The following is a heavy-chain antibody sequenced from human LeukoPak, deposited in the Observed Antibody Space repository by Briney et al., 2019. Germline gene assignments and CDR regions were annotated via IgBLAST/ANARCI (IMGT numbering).Heavy chain of an antibody. CDR2: INHSGST. Sequence: PSETLSLTCAVYGGSFSGYYWSWIRQPPGKGLEWIGEINHSGSTNYNPSLKSRVTISVDTSKNQFSLKLSSVTAADTAVYYCAGGERGWFDPWGQGTLVTVSS. CDR3: AGGERGWFDP. J-gene: IGHJ5*02. CDR1: GGSFSGYY. V-gene: IGHV4-34*01.